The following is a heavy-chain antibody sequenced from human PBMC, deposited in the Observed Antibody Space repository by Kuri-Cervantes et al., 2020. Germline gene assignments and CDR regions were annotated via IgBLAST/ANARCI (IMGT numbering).Heavy chain of an antibody. CDR2: ISWNSGSI. CDR3: TTDVDWLYYYYYGMDV. D-gene: IGHD3-9*01. CDR1: GFTFDDYA. V-gene: IGHV3-9*01. Sequence: SLKISCAASGFTFDDYAMHWVRQAPGKGLEWVSGISWNSGSIGYADSVKGRFTISRDNSKNTLYLQMNSLKTEDTAVYYCTTDVDWLYYYYYGMDVWGQGTTVTVSS. J-gene: IGHJ6*02.